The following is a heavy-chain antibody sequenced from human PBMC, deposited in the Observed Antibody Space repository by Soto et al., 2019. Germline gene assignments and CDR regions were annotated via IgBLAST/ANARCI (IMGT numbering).Heavy chain of an antibody. V-gene: IGHV3-21*01. D-gene: IGHD5-12*01. CDR2: ISSSSSYI. Sequence: GGSLRLSCAASGFTFSSYSMNWVRQAPGKGLEWVSSISSSSSYIYYADSVKGRFTISRDNAKNSLYLQMNSPRAEDTAVYYCAREWDSGYDLWYYYGMDVWGQGTTVTVSS. CDR1: GFTFSSYS. J-gene: IGHJ6*02. CDR3: AREWDSGYDLWYYYGMDV.